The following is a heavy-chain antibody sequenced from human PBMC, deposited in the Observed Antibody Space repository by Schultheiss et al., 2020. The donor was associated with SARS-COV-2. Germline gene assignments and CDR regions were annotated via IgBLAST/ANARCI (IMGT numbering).Heavy chain of an antibody. Sequence: SETLSLTCTVSGGSISSYYWSWIRQHPGKGLEWIGYIYYSGSTYYNPSLKSRVTISVDTSKNQFSLKLSSVTAADTAVYYCARSIAARPRVWYFDLWGRGTLVTVSS. CDR1: GGSISSYY. CDR2: IYYSGST. V-gene: IGHV4-59*12. D-gene: IGHD6-6*01. CDR3: ARSIAARPRVWYFDL. J-gene: IGHJ2*01.